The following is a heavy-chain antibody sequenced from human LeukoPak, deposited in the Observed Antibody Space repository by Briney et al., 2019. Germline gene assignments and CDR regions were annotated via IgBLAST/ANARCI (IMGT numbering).Heavy chain of an antibody. J-gene: IGHJ4*02. CDR1: GGSFSGYY. Sequence: SETLSLTCAVYGGSFSGYYWSWIRQPPGKGLEWIGEINHSGSTNYNPSLKSRVTISVDTSKKQFSLKLSSVTAADTAVYYCVTYYFDSSGPKKNYWGQGTLVAVSS. D-gene: IGHD3-22*01. CDR3: VTYYFDSSGPKKNY. CDR2: INHSGST. V-gene: IGHV4-34*01.